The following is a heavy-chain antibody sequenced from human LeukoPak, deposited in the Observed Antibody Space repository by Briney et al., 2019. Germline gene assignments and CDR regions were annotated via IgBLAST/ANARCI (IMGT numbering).Heavy chain of an antibody. V-gene: IGHV4-30-2*01. CDR1: GGSISSGGYS. Sequence: SETLSLTCAVSGGSISSGGYSWSWIRQPPGKGLEWIGYIYHSGSTYYNPSLKSRVTISVDRSKNQFSLKLSSVPAADTAVYYCARGRGYSYGYVNWFDPWGQGTLVTVSS. J-gene: IGHJ5*02. D-gene: IGHD5-18*01. CDR3: ARGRGYSYGYVNWFDP. CDR2: IYHSGST.